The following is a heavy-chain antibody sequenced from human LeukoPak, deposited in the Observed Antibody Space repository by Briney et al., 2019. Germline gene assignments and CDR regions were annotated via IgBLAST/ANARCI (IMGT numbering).Heavy chain of an antibody. CDR3: ARDRRGPGALGTMIAVGAFDY. V-gene: IGHV3-33*01. J-gene: IGHJ4*02. CDR1: GLTFSSYG. D-gene: IGHD3-22*01. Sequence: GGSLRLSCAASGLTFSSYGMHWVHQAPGKGLEWVAVIWYDGSNKYYADSVKGRFTISRDNSKNTLYLQMNSLRAEDTAVYYCARDRRGPGALGTMIAVGAFDYWGQGTLVTVSS. CDR2: IWYDGSNK.